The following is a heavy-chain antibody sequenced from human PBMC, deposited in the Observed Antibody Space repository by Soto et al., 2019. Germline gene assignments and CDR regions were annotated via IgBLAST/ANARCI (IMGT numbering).Heavy chain of an antibody. J-gene: IGHJ3*02. CDR1: GFTFTSSA. D-gene: IGHD3-10*01. CDR2: IVVGSGNT. Sequence: ASVKVSCKASGFTFTSSAVQWVRQARGQRLEWIGWIVVGSGNTNYAQKFQERVTITRDMSTSTAYMELSSLRSEDTAVYYCAAVVPENEGPAFDIWGQGTMVTVSS. CDR3: AAVVPENEGPAFDI. V-gene: IGHV1-58*01.